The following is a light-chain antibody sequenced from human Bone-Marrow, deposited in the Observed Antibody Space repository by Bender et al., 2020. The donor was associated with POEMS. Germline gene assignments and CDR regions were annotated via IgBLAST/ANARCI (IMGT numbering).Light chain of an antibody. CDR3: CSYAGGYLYV. Sequence: QSALTQPPSASGSPGQSVTISCTGTRSDVGSSDFVSWYQQHPGKAPKLVIYDVSKRPSGVPDRFSASKSDNTASLTISGLQADDEADYYCCSYAGGYLYVFGTGTKVTVL. V-gene: IGLV2-11*01. J-gene: IGLJ1*01. CDR1: RSDVGSSDF. CDR2: DVS.